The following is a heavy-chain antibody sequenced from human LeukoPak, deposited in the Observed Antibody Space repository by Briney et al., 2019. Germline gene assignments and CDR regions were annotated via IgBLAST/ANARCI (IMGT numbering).Heavy chain of an antibody. J-gene: IGHJ6*02. CDR1: GYTFTGYY. CDR3: ARGSDFWSGYLHGMDV. Sequence: ASVKVSCKASGYTFTGYYMHWVRQAPGQGLEWMGWINPNSGGTNYAQKLQGRVTMTTDTSTSTAYMELRSLRSDDTAVYYCARGSDFWSGYLHGMDVWGQGTTVTVSS. D-gene: IGHD3-3*01. V-gene: IGHV1-2*02. CDR2: INPNSGGT.